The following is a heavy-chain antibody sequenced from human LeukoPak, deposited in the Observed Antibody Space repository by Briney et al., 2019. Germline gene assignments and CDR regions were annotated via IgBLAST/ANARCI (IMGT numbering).Heavy chain of an antibody. CDR3: ARVPRSYYYYYYMDV. J-gene: IGHJ6*03. Sequence: SETLSLTCTVSGGSISGYHWSWIRQPPGEGLEWLGYIYYSGSSNYNPSLKSRVTISADTSKNQFSLKLSSVTAADTAVYYCARVPRSYYYYYYMDVWGKGTTVTVSS. V-gene: IGHV4-59*01. CDR2: IYYSGSS. CDR1: GGSISGYH.